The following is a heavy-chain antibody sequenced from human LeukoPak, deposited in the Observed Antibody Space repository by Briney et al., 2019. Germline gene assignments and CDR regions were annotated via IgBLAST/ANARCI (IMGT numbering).Heavy chain of an antibody. J-gene: IGHJ5*02. D-gene: IGHD2-21*01. V-gene: IGHV1-2*02. Sequence: ASVKVSCKASGYTFTGYYMHWVRQAPGLGLEWMGWINPNSGGTNYAQKFQGRFTMTRDTSIATVYMEVTWLTSDDTAIYYCARADRLHGGPYLIGPWGQGTLVTVSS. CDR2: INPNSGGT. CDR3: ARADRLHGGPYLIGP. CDR1: GYTFTGYY.